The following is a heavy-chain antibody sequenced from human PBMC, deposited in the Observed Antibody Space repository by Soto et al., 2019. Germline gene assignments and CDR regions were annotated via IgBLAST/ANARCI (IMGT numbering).Heavy chain of an antibody. D-gene: IGHD6-19*01. Sequence: GGSLILSCAAAGFTFGCYGRRWVRPAPGKGLEWVAVISNDGTNTYYVDSVKGRFTISRDNSKNTLDLQMNSLRAEDTAVYYCAKDRVSEHTSGWPQGHWGQGTLVNGSS. CDR1: GFTFGCYG. CDR3: AKDRVSEHTSGWPQGH. V-gene: IGHV3-30*18. CDR2: ISNDGTNT. J-gene: IGHJ4*02.